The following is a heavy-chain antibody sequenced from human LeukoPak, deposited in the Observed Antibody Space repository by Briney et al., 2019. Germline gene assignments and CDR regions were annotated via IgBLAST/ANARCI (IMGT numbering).Heavy chain of an antibody. CDR3: AKDGLELPKGGIEDYYYYYYMDV. Sequence: PGGSLRLSCAASGFTFDDYAMHWVRQAPGKGLERVSLISWDGGSTYYADSVKGRFTISRDNSKNFLYLQMNSLRAEDTALYYCAKDGLELPKGGIEDYYYYYYMDVWGKGTTVTVSS. CDR1: GFTFDDYA. V-gene: IGHV3-43D*04. CDR2: ISWDGGST. D-gene: IGHD1-7*01. J-gene: IGHJ6*03.